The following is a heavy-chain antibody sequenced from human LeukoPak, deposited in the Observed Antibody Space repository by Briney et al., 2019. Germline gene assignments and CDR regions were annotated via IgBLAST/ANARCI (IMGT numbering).Heavy chain of an antibody. CDR1: GGTFSSYA. CDR3: ASDPGDHYYYYYMDV. J-gene: IGHJ6*03. V-gene: IGHV1-69*13. D-gene: IGHD7-27*01. Sequence: ASVKVSCKASGGTFSSYAISWVRQAPGQGLEWMGGIIPIFGTANYAQKFQGRVTLTADESTSTAYMELSSLRSEDTAVYYCASDPGDHYYYYYMDVWGKGTTVTVSS. CDR2: IIPIFGTA.